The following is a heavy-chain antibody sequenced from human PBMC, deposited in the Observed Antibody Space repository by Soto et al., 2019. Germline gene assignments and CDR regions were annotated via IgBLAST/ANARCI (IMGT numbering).Heavy chain of an antibody. Sequence: PSETLSLTCTVSGGSITSDDSCWSWIRQPPGEGLEWIGHIFDSGTTYTNPSLRSQVAISLDTSKNHFSLTLSPVTAADTAVYYCARGPSGDKVHYWGQGALVTVSS. CDR2: IFDSGTT. J-gene: IGHJ4*02. CDR3: ARGPSGDKVHY. D-gene: IGHD7-27*01. CDR1: GGSITSDDSC. V-gene: IGHV4-30-4*01.